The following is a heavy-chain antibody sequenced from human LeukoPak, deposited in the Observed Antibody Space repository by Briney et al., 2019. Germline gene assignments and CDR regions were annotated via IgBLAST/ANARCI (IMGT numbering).Heavy chain of an antibody. D-gene: IGHD3-22*01. Sequence: GTSLRLSCAASGLTFTKAWMTWVRQAPGEGLEWVGRIKSNTDGGTTDYAAPVKGRFTISRDDSKNTLYLQMNSLKTEDTAVYYCTTNPYDRSGYHIWGQGTMVTVSS. CDR2: IKSNTDGGTT. CDR3: TTNPYDRSGYHI. J-gene: IGHJ3*02. CDR1: GLTFTKAW. V-gene: IGHV3-15*01.